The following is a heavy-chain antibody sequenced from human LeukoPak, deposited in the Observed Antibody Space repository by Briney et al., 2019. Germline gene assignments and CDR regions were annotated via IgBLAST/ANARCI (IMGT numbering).Heavy chain of an antibody. CDR3: ARGFEVPAAISYYYVDV. J-gene: IGHJ6*03. CDR1: GGSFSGYY. CDR2: INHSGST. V-gene: IGHV4-34*01. Sequence: SETLSLTCAVYGGSFSGYYWSWIRQPPGKGLEWIGEINHSGSTNYNPSLKSRVTISVDTSKNQFSLKLSSVTAADTAVYYCARGFEVPAAISYYYVDVWGKGTTVTVSS. D-gene: IGHD2-2*01.